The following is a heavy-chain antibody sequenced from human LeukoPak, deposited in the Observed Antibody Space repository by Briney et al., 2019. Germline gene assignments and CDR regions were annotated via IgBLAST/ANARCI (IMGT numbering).Heavy chain of an antibody. D-gene: IGHD1-26*01. CDR3: ASMGGYSGSPDY. CDR2: ISSSSSYI. J-gene: IGHJ4*02. CDR1: GFTFSSYS. Sequence: GGSLRLSCAASGFTFSSYSMNWVRQAPGKGLEWVSSISSSSSYIYYADSVKGRFTISRDNAKNSLYLQMNSLRAEDTAVYYCASMGGYSGSPDYWGQGTLVTVSS. V-gene: IGHV3-21*01.